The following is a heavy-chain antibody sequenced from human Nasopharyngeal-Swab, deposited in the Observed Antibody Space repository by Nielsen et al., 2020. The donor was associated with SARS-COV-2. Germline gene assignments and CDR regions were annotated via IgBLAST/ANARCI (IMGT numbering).Heavy chain of an antibody. CDR3: AKTLGQQLGYYYYYYMDV. CDR2: ISGSGDST. D-gene: IGHD6-13*01. V-gene: IGHV3-23*01. J-gene: IGHJ6*03. Sequence: VRQAPGKGLEWVSVISGSGDSTYYADSVKGRFTISRDNSKNTVYLQMNSLRAEDTAVYYCAKTLGQQLGYYYYYYMDVWGKGTTVTVSS.